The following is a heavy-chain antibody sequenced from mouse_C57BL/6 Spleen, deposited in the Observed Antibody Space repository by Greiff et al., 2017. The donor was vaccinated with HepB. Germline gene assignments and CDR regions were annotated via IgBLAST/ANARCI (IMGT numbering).Heavy chain of an antibody. D-gene: IGHD1-1*01. Sequence: EVHLVESGGDLVKPGGSLKLSCAASGFTFSSYGMSWVRQTPDKRLEWVGTISSGGSYTYYPDSVKGRFTITRDNDKNTRYLQMSSLKSEDTAMYYCACHAPSTVVAYLDYWGQGTTLTVSS. V-gene: IGHV5-6*01. CDR2: ISSGGSYT. J-gene: IGHJ2*01. CDR1: GFTFSSYG. CDR3: ACHAPSTVVAYLDY.